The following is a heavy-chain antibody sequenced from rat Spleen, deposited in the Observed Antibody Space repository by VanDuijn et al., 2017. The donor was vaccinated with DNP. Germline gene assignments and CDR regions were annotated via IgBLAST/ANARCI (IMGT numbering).Heavy chain of an antibody. CDR2: IVYDGSGS. J-gene: IGHJ4*01. V-gene: IGHV5S10*01. D-gene: IGHD1-5*01. Sequence: EVQLVESGGSLVQPGRSLKLSCAASGFTFSDYSMAWVRQAPKKGLEWVATIVYDGSGSYYGDSVTGRFTISRDNAKSNLYLQMDNLRSEDTATYYCVTHGSISSTSTGAMDVWGQGTSVTVSS. CDR3: VTHGSISSTSTGAMDV. CDR1: GFTFSDYS.